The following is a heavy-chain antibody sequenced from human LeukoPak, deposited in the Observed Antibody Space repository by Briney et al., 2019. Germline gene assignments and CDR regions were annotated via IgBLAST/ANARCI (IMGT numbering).Heavy chain of an antibody. V-gene: IGHV1-3*01. Sequence: GASVKVSCKASGYNFTNYAIHWLRQAPGQRLEWIGWINAGNGNTKYSQKVQGRVTITRDTSASTAYMELSSLRSEDTAVYYCAVISSVVRALTGESWGQGTQVTVSS. CDR1: GYNFTNYA. CDR3: AVISSVVRALTGES. CDR2: INAGNGNT. D-gene: IGHD3-10*01. J-gene: IGHJ5*02.